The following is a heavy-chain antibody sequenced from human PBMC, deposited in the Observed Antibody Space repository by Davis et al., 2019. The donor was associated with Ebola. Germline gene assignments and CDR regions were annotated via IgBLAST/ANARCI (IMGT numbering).Heavy chain of an antibody. J-gene: IGHJ3*02. CDR1: GGSFSGYY. Sequence: MPSETLSLTCAVYGGSFSGYYWSWIRQPPGKGLEWIGEINHSGSTNYNPSLKSRVTITVDTSKNQCSLKLSSVTAADTAVYYCAREFLDYYDSSGYYYGRSSDAFDIWGQGTMVTVSS. CDR2: INHSGST. D-gene: IGHD3-22*01. CDR3: AREFLDYYDSSGYYYGRSSDAFDI. V-gene: IGHV4-34*01.